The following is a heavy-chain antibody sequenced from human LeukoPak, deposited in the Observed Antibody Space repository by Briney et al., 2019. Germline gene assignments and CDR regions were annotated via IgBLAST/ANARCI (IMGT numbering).Heavy chain of an antibody. CDR3: AKTGSPRGYYYYGMDV. CDR2: ISYDGSNK. CDR1: GFTFSSYG. V-gene: IGHV3-30*18. J-gene: IGHJ6*02. Sequence: GRSLRLSCAASGFTFSSYGMHWVRQAPGKGLESVAVISYDGSNKYYADSVKGRFTISRDNSKNTLYLQMNSLRAEDTAVYYCAKTGSPRGYYYYGMDVWGQGTTVTVSS. D-gene: IGHD1-26*01.